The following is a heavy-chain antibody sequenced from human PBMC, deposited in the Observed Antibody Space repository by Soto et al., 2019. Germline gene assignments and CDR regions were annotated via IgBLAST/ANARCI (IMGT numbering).Heavy chain of an antibody. CDR3: TKVVYGGNSAPNSAMDV. V-gene: IGHV3-23*01. Sequence: EVQLLESGGGFVQPGGSLRLSCAASGFTFSSYAMSWVRLAPGKGLEWDSTVKTGGSSTFYADSVKGRFTISTDNSKNTLFLQMNSLRAKDTAIYYCTKVVYGGNSAPNSAMDVWGQGTTVTVSS. CDR2: VKTGGSST. D-gene: IGHD4-17*01. CDR1: GFTFSSYA. J-gene: IGHJ6*02.